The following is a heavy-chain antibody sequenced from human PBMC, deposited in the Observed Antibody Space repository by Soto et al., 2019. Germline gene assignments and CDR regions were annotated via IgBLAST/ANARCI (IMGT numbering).Heavy chain of an antibody. CDR2: IYYSGST. CDR1: GGSIRSSSYY. CDR3: ARQWLAPPSNWFDP. J-gene: IGHJ5*02. Sequence: SETLSLTCTVSGGSIRSSSYYWGWIRQPPGKGLEWIGSIYYSGSTYYNPSLKSRVTISVDTSTHPFSLKLSSVTAAGAAVYYCARQWLAPPSNWFDPWGQGTLVTVSS. D-gene: IGHD6-19*01. V-gene: IGHV4-39*01.